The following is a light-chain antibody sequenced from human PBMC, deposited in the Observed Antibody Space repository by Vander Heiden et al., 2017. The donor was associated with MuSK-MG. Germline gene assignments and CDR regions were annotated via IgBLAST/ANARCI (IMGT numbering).Light chain of an antibody. CDR3: QHRKNWPPGGS. Sequence: ETGLTQSPATLSLSPGESATLPCRASQSVSNYLAWYQQRPGQAPRLLIHDASIRAAGIPDRFSGSGSGTDFTLTISSLEPEDFAVYYCQHRKNWPPGGSFAQGTKLEIK. CDR2: DAS. V-gene: IGKV3-11*01. J-gene: IGKJ2*01. CDR1: QSVSNY.